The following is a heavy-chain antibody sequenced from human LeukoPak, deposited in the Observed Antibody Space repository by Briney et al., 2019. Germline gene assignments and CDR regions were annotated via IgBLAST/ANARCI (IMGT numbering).Heavy chain of an antibody. CDR2: ISWNSGSI. J-gene: IGHJ4*02. V-gene: IGHV3-9*01. CDR1: GFTFDDYA. D-gene: IGHD5-18*01. Sequence: GGSLRLSCAASGFTFDDYAMHWVRQAPGKGLEWVSGISWNSGSIGYADSVKGRFTISRDNSKNTLYLQMNSLRAEDTAVYYCAKDPTRFGYSYGYVDYWGQGTPGHRLL. CDR3: AKDPTRFGYSYGYVDY.